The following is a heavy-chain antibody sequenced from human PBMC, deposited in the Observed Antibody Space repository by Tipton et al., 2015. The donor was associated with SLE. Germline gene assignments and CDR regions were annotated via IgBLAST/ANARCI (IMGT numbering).Heavy chain of an antibody. CDR3: ARQLWFGELLDPPYYYYYGMDV. CDR1: GGSISSGGYY. D-gene: IGHD3-10*01. Sequence: TLSLTCTVSGGSISSGGYYWSWIRQPPGKGLEWIGEINHSGSTNYNPSLKSRVTISVDTSKNQFSLKLSSVTAADTAVYYCARQLWFGELLDPPYYYYYGMDVWGQGTTVTVSS. J-gene: IGHJ6*02. V-gene: IGHV4-39*07. CDR2: INHSGST.